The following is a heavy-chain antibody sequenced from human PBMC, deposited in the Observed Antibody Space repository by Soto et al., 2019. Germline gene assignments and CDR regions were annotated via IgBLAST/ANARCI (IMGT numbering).Heavy chain of an antibody. CDR3: ARGHGRFAH. CDR2: INHSGFT. Sequence: LTCVAWAGSFTAYYWSWIRQPPGKGLEWIGEINHSGFTNYNPSLTGRVTISLDTSKSQFSLKLSSLTAADTAFYFCARGHGRFAHWGQGTLVTVSS. J-gene: IGHJ4*02. V-gene: IGHV4-34*01. CDR1: AGSFTAYY.